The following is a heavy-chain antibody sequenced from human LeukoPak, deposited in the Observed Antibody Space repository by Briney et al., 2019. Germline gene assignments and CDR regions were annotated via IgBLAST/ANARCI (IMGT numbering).Heavy chain of an antibody. CDR3: ARGSRTYYFDY. J-gene: IGHJ4*02. Sequence: PSETLSLTCAVHGGSFSGYYWSWIRQPPGKGLEWIGEINHSGSTNYNPSLKSRVTISVDTSKNQFSLKLSSVTAADAAVYYCARGSRTYYFDYWGQGTLVTVSS. CDR1: GGSFSGYY. D-gene: IGHD6-13*01. CDR2: INHSGST. V-gene: IGHV4-34*01.